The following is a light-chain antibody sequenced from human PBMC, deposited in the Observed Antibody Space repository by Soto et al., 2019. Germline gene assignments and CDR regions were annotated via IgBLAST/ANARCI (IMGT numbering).Light chain of an antibody. V-gene: IGKV1-27*01. Sequence: DIQMTQSPSSLSATVGDRVTITCRASQGIRIYLAWFQQKPGKVPKLLIYAASTLQSGVPSGFSRSGSWTDFTLTISSLQPEDVATYYCQQYNSSPQTLGQGTKVEI. CDR3: QQYNSSPQT. CDR1: QGIRIY. CDR2: AAS. J-gene: IGKJ1*01.